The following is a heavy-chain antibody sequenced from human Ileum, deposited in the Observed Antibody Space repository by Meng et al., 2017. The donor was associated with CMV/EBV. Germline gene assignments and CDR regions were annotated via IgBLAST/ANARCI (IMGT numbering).Heavy chain of an antibody. J-gene: IGHJ4*02. CDR1: GFIVSDNY. CDR2: IFIDGST. D-gene: IGHD4-23*01. CDR3: ARDAPGDDHGGKLDY. V-gene: IGHV3-66*01. Sequence: EVRLAGSGGGLVQPGGSLRLSCAGSGFIVSDNYMSWVRQAPGKGLEWVSVIFIDGSTYYADSVKDRFVISRDHSKNTLYLQMNSLRVEDTAMYYCARDAPGDDHGGKLDYWGQGTLVTVSS.